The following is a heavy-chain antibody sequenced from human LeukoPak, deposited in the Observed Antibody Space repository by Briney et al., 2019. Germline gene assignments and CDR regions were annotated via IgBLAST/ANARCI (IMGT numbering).Heavy chain of an antibody. CDR2: ISSSGSYI. D-gene: IGHD3-16*01. CDR1: GFTFRSYS. V-gene: IGHV3-21*01. J-gene: IGHJ4*02. CDR3: ARDRSTNSYAEYFFDY. Sequence: PGGSLRLSCATSGFTFRSYSMNWVRQAPGKGLEWVSSISSSGSYIYYADSVRGRFTISGDNAKNSLYLQMNSLRAEDTALYYCARDRSTNSYAEYFFDYWGQGTLVTVSS.